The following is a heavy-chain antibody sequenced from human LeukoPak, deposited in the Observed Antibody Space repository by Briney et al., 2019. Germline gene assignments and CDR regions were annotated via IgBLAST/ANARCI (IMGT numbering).Heavy chain of an antibody. CDR3: ARDSEYSGSFSI. J-gene: IGHJ3*02. CDR1: GFTVSDNY. V-gene: IGHV3-66*01. Sequence: GGSLRLSCAASGFTVSDNYMSWVRQAPGEGLEWVSVIYSGGGTYYADSVKGRFTISRDNSKNTLYLQMNSLRAEDTAVYYCARDSEYSGSFSIWGQGTMVTVSS. CDR2: IYSGGGT. D-gene: IGHD1-26*01.